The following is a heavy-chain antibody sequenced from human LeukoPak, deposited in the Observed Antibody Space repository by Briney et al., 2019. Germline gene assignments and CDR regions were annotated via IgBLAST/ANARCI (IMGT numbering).Heavy chain of an antibody. CDR2: INYDARSR. J-gene: IGHJ1*01. D-gene: IGHD1-1*01. CDR3: VRGAGPGTPFD. V-gene: IGHV3-74*01. Sequence: GGSLRLSCAASGFTFSLSWMHWVRQAPGKGMEWVSSINYDARSRTYADSVKGRLTISRDNAENTLFLQMNSLRVEDTAIYSCVRGAGPGTPFDWGQGILVTVSS. CDR1: GFTFSLSW.